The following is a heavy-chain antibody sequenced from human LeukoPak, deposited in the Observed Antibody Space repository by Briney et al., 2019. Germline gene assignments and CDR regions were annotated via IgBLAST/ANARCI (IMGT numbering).Heavy chain of an antibody. Sequence: SVKVSCKASGGAFSSYAISWVRQAPGQGLEWMGGIIPIFGTANYAQKFQGRVTITADESTSTAYMELSSLRSEDTAVYYCARGHIAAAGTPDFDYWGQGTLVTVSS. J-gene: IGHJ4*02. V-gene: IGHV1-69*13. CDR1: GGAFSSYA. CDR3: ARGHIAAAGTPDFDY. D-gene: IGHD6-13*01. CDR2: IIPIFGTA.